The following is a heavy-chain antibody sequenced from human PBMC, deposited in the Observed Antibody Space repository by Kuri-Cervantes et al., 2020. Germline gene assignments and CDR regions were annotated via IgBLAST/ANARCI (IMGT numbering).Heavy chain of an antibody. D-gene: IGHD3-10*01. CDR2: IKQDGSEK. Sequence: GESLKISCAASGFTFSSYWMSWVRQAPGKGLEWVANIKQDGSEKYYVDSVKGRFTISRDNSKNTLYLQMNSLRAEDTAVYYCAKNSPEIWFGELLYPFYYYGMDVWGQGTTVTVSS. CDR3: AKNSPEIWFGELLYPFYYYGMDV. CDR1: GFTFSSYW. V-gene: IGHV3-7*01. J-gene: IGHJ6*02.